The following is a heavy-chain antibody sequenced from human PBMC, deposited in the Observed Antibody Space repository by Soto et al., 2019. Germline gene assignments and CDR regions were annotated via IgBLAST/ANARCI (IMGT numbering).Heavy chain of an antibody. CDR1: GFTFSNYG. CDR2: IWSDGSKK. CDR3: ARDAEGIYCGGDCYPSWYFDL. Sequence: QVQLVESGGGVVQPGRSLRLSCAASGFTFSNYGMHWVRQAPGKGLEWVSVIWSDGSKKYYADSLKGRFTISRDNSKNTLYLQMNSLRAEDTAVYYCARDAEGIYCGGDCYPSWYFDLWGRGTLVTVSS. D-gene: IGHD2-21*02. J-gene: IGHJ2*01. V-gene: IGHV3-33*01.